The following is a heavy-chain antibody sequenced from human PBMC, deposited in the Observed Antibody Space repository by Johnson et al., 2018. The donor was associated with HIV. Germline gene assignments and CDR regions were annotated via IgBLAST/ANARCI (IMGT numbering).Heavy chain of an antibody. J-gene: IGHJ3*01. V-gene: IGHV3-11*04. D-gene: IGHD5-18*01. CDR1: GLTFSDYD. CDR2: ISSSGSTI. Sequence: QVQLVESGGGLVKPGGSLRLSCAASGLTFSDYDMSWIRQAPGKGLEWVSYISSSGSTIYYADSVEGRFTISRDNAKNSLYLQMNSLRAEDTAVYYCARDESFRRYALTALDVWGQGTMVIVSS. CDR3: ARDESFRRYALTALDV.